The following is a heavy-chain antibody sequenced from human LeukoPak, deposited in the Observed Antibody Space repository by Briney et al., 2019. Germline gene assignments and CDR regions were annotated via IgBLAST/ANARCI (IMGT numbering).Heavy chain of an antibody. V-gene: IGHV1-3*01. D-gene: IGHD6-13*01. CDR2: INAGNGNT. CDR3: ARMVGYSSSWHIFDY. CDR1: GYTFTSYA. Sequence: GASVKVSCKASGYTFTSYAMHWVRQAPGQRLEWMGWINAGNGNTKYSQKFQGRVTITRDTSASTAYMELSSLRSEDTAVYYCARMVGYSSSWHIFDYWDQGTLVTVSS. J-gene: IGHJ4*02.